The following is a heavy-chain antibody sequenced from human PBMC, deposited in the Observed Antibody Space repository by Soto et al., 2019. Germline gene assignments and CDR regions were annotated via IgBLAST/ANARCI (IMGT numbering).Heavy chain of an antibody. CDR1: GFTFSDHQ. D-gene: IGHD3-9*01. CDR3: ARAGSTLHSDSTGYWGFDY. CDR2: IYSSGTT. V-gene: IGHV3-53*01. Sequence: EVQLVESGGGLIQPGGSLRLSCAASGFTFSDHQMNWVRQAPGRGLEWVSVIYSSGTTYYGDSVKGRFTISRDNSKNTLYLQMNSLRTEDTALYYCARAGSTLHSDSTGYWGFDYWGQGTLVTVSS. J-gene: IGHJ4*02.